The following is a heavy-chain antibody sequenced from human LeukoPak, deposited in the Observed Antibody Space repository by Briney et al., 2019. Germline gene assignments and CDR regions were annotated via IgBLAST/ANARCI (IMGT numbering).Heavy chain of an antibody. CDR1: GYTFTSYG. V-gene: IGHV1-18*01. CDR2: ISAYNGNT. D-gene: IGHD3-22*01. J-gene: IGHJ4*02. CDR3: ARDRTLDSSGYYLVFDY. Sequence: GASVKVSCKASGYTFTSYGISWVRQAPAQGLEWMGWISAYNGNTNYAQKLQGRVTMTTDTSTSTAYMELRSLRSDDTAVYYCARDRTLDSSGYYLVFDYWGQGTLVTVSS.